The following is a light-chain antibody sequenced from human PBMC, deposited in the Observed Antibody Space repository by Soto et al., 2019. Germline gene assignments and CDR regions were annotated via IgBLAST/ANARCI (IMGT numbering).Light chain of an antibody. Sequence: QSVLTQPASVSGSPGQSITISCTGTSSDVGGYNFVSWYQQHPGKAPKLIIYDVSTRPSGVSNRFSGSKSGNTASLTISGLQAEDEADYYCSSYTSSSTLGVFGGWTKLTVL. V-gene: IGLV2-14*01. CDR2: DVS. CDR3: SSYTSSSTLGV. CDR1: SSDVGGYNF. J-gene: IGLJ3*02.